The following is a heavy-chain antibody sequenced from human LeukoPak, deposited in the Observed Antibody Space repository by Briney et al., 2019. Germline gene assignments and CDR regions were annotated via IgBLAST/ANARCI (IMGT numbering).Heavy chain of an antibody. Sequence: PSETLSLTCTVSGYSISSGYYWGWIRQPPGKGLEWIGSIHETGSTYNNHSLKSRLTISVDTSKNQFSLRLRSVTATDTPVYYCPRVQMADSEEIDYWAQGTLVTVS. D-gene: IGHD5-24*01. V-gene: IGHV4-38-2*02. CDR2: IHETGST. CDR3: PRVQMADSEEIDY. J-gene: IGHJ4*02. CDR1: GYSISSGYY.